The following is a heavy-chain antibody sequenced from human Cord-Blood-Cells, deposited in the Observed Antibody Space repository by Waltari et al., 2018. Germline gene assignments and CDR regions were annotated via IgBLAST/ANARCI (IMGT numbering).Heavy chain of an antibody. V-gene: IGHV1-24*01. CDR2: FDPEDGET. J-gene: IGHJ3*02. CDR3: ATGVLRFLEWLFDAFDI. Sequence: QVQLVQSGAEVKKPGDSVKVSCKVSGYTLTELYMHWVRQPPGKGLEWMGGFDPEDGETIYAQKFQGRVTMTEDTSTDTAYMELSSLRSEDTAVYYCATGVLRFLEWLFDAFDIWGQGTMVTVSS. CDR1: GYTLTELY. D-gene: IGHD3-3*01.